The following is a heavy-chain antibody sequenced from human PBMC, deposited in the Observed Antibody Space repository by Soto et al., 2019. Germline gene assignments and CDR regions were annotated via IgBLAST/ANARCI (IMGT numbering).Heavy chain of an antibody. Sequence: QVTLKESGPVLVNPTETLTLTCTVSGFSLSNARMGVSWIRQPPGKALEWLAHIFSNDEKSYSTSLKSRLTISKDTSKSQVVLTITNMDPVDTATYYCARIGYDILTGYPANWFDPWGQGTLVTVSS. D-gene: IGHD3-9*01. CDR1: GFSLSNARMG. CDR3: ARIGYDILTGYPANWFDP. CDR2: IFSNDEK. V-gene: IGHV2-26*01. J-gene: IGHJ5*02.